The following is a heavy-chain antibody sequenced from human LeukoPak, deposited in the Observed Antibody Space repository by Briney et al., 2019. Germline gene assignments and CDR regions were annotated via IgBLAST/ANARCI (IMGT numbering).Heavy chain of an antibody. V-gene: IGHV3-30*18. Sequence: GGSLRLSCAASGFTFSSYGMHWVRQAPGKGLEWVAVISYDGSNKYYADSVKGRFTISRDDSKNTLYLQMNSLRAEDTAVYYCAKMFMVRGVTYDAFDIWGQGTMVTVSS. D-gene: IGHD3-10*01. J-gene: IGHJ3*02. CDR1: GFTFSSYG. CDR2: ISYDGSNK. CDR3: AKMFMVRGVTYDAFDI.